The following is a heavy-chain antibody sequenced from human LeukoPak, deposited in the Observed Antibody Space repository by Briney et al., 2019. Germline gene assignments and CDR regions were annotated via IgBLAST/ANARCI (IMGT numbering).Heavy chain of an antibody. CDR2: IYYSGTP. Sequence: SGTLSLTCTVSGSSISSGGYYWSWIRQHPGKGLEWIGYIYYSGTPYYNPSLKSRVTISVATSKNQFSLKLSSVTAADTAVYYCARLSSGSYVYWGRGTLVTVSS. CDR3: ARLSSGSYVY. CDR1: GSSISSGGYY. D-gene: IGHD3-10*02. J-gene: IGHJ4*02. V-gene: IGHV4-31*03.